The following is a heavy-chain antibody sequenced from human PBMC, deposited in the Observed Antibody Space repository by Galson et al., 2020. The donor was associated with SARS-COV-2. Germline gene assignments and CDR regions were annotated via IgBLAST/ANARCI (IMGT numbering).Heavy chain of an antibody. D-gene: IGHD2-2*01. J-gene: IGHJ6*02. CDR2: IYHSGST. V-gene: IGHV4-38-2*01. Sequence: SQTLSLTCAVSGYSISSGYYWGWIRQPPGKGLEWIGNIYHSGSTYYNPSLKSRVTISVDTSKNQFSLNLSSVTAADTAMYYCARARYCSSTTCSNFYGMDAWGQGTTVTVSS. CDR3: ARARYCSSTTCSNFYGMDA. CDR1: GYSISSGYY.